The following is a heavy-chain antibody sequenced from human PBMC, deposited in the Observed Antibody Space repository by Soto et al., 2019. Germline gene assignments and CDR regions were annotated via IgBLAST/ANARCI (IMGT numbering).Heavy chain of an antibody. CDR2: IYHSGRT. D-gene: IGHD6-19*01. Sequence: QVQLQESGPGLMKPSRTLSLTCAGSGGSISTNWWSWVRQPPGKGLEWIGEIYHSGRTNYNPSLETGVTTSVDKSQNHTSVILPSGPAADTAVDYWARHIAVSGTRGVDFWGQGNLVTVPS. J-gene: IGHJ4*02. CDR3: ARHIAVSGTRGVDF. V-gene: IGHV4-4*02. CDR1: GGSISTNW.